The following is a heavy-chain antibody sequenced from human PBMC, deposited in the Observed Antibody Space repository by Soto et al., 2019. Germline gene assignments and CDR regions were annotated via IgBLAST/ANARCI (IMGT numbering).Heavy chain of an antibody. Sequence: QVQLVQSGAEVKKPGASVKVSCKASGYTFTSYYMHWVRQAPGQGLEWMGIINPSGGSTSYAQKCQGRVTMTRDTSTSTVYIELSSLRSEDTAVYYCAREGMANDFDYWGQGTLVTVSS. CDR1: GYTFTSYY. CDR3: AREGMANDFDY. V-gene: IGHV1-46*01. J-gene: IGHJ4*02. CDR2: INPSGGST. D-gene: IGHD5-12*01.